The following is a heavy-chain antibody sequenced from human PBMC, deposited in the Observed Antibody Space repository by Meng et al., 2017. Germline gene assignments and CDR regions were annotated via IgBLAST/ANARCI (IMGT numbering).Heavy chain of an antibody. Sequence: GESLKISCAGSGITLSSNYMSWVRQAPGKGLEWVSVIYSGGSTYYADSVKGRFTISRHNSKNTLYLQMNSLRAEDTAVYYCARGRSFDYWGQGTLVTVSS. V-gene: IGHV3-53*04. J-gene: IGHJ4*02. CDR2: IYSGGST. CDR1: GITLSSNY. CDR3: ARGRSFDY.